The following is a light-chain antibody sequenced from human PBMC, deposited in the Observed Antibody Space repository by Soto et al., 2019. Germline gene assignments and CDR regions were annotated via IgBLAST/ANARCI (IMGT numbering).Light chain of an antibody. Sequence: DIVMTQSPLSLPVTPGEPASISCKSSQSLLHSNGYNYLDWYLQKPGQSPQLLIYLGSNRASGVPDRFSGSGSGTDFTLKISKVEAEDVGVYYCMQGVQNSPLTFSPGTKVYSK. CDR1: QSLLHSNGYNY. J-gene: IGKJ3*01. V-gene: IGKV2-28*01. CDR3: MQGVQNSPLT. CDR2: LGS.